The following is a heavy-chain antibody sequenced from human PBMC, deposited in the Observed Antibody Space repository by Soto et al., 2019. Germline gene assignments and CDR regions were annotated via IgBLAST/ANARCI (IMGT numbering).Heavy chain of an antibody. Sequence: SVKVSCKASGVTFSSYAISWVRQAPGQGLEWMGGIIPIFGTANYAQKFQGRVTITADESTSTAYMELSSLRSEDTAVYYCARIIIAAQTLLRIYYYGMDVWGQGTTVTVSS. J-gene: IGHJ6*02. CDR1: GVTFSSYA. D-gene: IGHD6-6*01. V-gene: IGHV1-69*13. CDR2: IIPIFGTA. CDR3: ARIIIAAQTLLRIYYYGMDV.